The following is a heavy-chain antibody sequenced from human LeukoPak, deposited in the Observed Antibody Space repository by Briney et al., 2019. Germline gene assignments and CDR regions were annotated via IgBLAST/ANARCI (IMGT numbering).Heavy chain of an antibody. V-gene: IGHV3-23*01. J-gene: IGHJ3*02. D-gene: IGHD1/OR15-1a*01. CDR2: VSLSGDNM. Sequence: GGSLRLSCSASGFTFSSYGMSWVRQAPGKGLEWVSVVSLSGDNMFYADSVKGRFTISRDNSKNTVYLQMDSLRVDDTAVYYCAKVATPNTLDAFDIWGRGTMVTVSS. CDR3: AKVATPNTLDAFDI. CDR1: GFTFSSYG.